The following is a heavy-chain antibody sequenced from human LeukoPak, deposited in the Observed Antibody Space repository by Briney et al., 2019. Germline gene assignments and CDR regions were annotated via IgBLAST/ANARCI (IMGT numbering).Heavy chain of an antibody. D-gene: IGHD6-19*01. CDR2: IRYDGSNK. J-gene: IGHJ1*01. CDR3: ARVRGWSGSEYFQH. V-gene: IGHV3-30*02. CDR1: GFTFSSYG. Sequence: GGSLRLSCAASGFTFSSYGMHWVRQAPGKGLEWVAFIRYDGSNKYYADSVKGRFTISRDNSKNTLYLQMNSLRAEDTAVYYCARVRGWSGSEYFQHWGQGTLVTVSS.